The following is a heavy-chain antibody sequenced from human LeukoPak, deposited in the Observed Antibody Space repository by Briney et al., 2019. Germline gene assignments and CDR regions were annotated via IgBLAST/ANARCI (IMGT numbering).Heavy chain of an antibody. J-gene: IGHJ4*02. V-gene: IGHV4-59*01. D-gene: IGHD3-16*01. CDR2: IYYTGTT. CDR1: GGSISGYY. CDR3: ATVVGGVGLDY. Sequence: PSETLSLTCTVSGGSISGYYWTWIRQPPGEALEYIGCIYYTGTTNYNPSLNSRVTISVDTSKNQFALKLSSVTAADTAVYYCATVVGGVGLDYWGQGTLVTVSS.